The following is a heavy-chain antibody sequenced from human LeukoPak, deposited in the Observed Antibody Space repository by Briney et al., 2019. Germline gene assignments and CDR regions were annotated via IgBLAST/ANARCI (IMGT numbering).Heavy chain of an antibody. CDR3: AKDDGWLKSGN. Sequence: GGTLRLSCAASGFTFSSHGMNWVRQAPGKGLKWVSGISPNGATTYYADSVKGRFTISRDNSKNTVFLQMNSLRPEDTAVYYCAKDDGWLKSGNWGRGTLVTVSS. V-gene: IGHV3-23*01. J-gene: IGHJ4*02. CDR1: GFTFSSHG. D-gene: IGHD5-24*01. CDR2: ISPNGATT.